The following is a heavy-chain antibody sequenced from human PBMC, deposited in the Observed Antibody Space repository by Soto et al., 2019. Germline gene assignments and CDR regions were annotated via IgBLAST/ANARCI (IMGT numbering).Heavy chain of an antibody. CDR2: INHSGST. CDR3: ASESPHGADYKSY. J-gene: IGHJ4*02. CDR1: GGSFSGYY. D-gene: IGHD4-4*01. Sequence: SETLSLTCAVYGGSFSGYYWSWIRQPPGKGLEWIGEINHSGSTNYNPSLKSRVTISVDTSKNQFSLKLSSVTAADTAVYYCASESPHGADYKSYWGQGTLVTV. V-gene: IGHV4-34*01.